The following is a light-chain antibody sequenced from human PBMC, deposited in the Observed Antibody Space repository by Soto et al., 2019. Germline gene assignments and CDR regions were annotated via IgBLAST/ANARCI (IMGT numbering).Light chain of an antibody. V-gene: IGLV1-44*01. CDR1: SSNIGNNT. Sequence: QSVLTQPPSASGTLGQRVTISCSGSSSNIGNNTVNWYQQLPGSAPKVLIYSNHQRPSGVPDRFSGSKSGTSASLAISGLQSEDEADYYCAAWDDSLWVFGGGTKLTVL. CDR2: SNH. J-gene: IGLJ3*02. CDR3: AAWDDSLWV.